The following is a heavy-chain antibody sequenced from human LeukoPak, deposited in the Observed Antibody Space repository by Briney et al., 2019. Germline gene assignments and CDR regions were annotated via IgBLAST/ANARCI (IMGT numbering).Heavy chain of an antibody. CDR2: IYYSGST. D-gene: IGHD6-13*01. Sequence: SQTLSLTCTVSGGSISSGGYYWSWIRQHPGKGLEWIGYIYYSGSTYYNPSLKSRVTISVDTSKNQFSLKLSSVTAADAAVYYCARARYSSSWYPFDYWGQGTLVTVSS. J-gene: IGHJ4*02. CDR1: GGSISSGGYY. V-gene: IGHV4-31*03. CDR3: ARARYSSSWYPFDY.